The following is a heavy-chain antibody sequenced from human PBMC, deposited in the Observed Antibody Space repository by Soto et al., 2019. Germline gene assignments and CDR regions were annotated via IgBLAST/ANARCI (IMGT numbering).Heavy chain of an antibody. CDR3: ARTTTLENYFDY. V-gene: IGHV4-59*01. Sequence: SETLSLTCTVSGGSFSSYYWSWIRQPPGKGLEWIGYIYYTGSIIYNPSLKSRVTMSVDMSMKQFSLKLNSVTAADTAVYYCARTTTLENYFDYWGQGTLVTV. D-gene: IGHD2-15*01. CDR2: IYYTGSI. CDR1: GGSFSSYY. J-gene: IGHJ4*02.